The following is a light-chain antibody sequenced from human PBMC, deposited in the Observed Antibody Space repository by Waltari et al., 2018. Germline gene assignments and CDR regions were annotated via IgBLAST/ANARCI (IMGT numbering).Light chain of an antibody. J-gene: IGKJ4*01. CDR1: QGIRNY. CDR3: QKYNRAPRT. Sequence: DIQMTQSPPSLSASVGDRVTITCRASQGIRNYLAWYQHKPGKVPKLLFYTASTLQSGVPCRFGGSGSRTEFTLTISSLQPEDVATYYCQKYNRAPRTFGGGTKVEIK. V-gene: IGKV1-27*01. CDR2: TAS.